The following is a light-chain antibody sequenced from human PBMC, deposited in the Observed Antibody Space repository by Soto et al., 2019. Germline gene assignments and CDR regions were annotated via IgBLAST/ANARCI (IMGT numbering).Light chain of an antibody. CDR2: YDD. J-gene: IGLJ2*01. CDR3: AAWDGSLNGVV. V-gene: IGLV1-36*01. Sequence: QSVLTQPPSVSEAPRQRVTISCSGSSSNIGNNAVNWYQQLPGKAPKLLIYYDDLLPSGVSDRFSGSNSGTSASLAISGLQSEDEADYYCAAWDGSLNGVVFGGGTKLTVL. CDR1: SSNIGNNA.